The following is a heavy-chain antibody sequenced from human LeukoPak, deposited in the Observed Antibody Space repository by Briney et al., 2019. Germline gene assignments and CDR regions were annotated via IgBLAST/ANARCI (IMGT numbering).Heavy chain of an antibody. V-gene: IGHV1-69*05. D-gene: IGHD3-16*01. CDR1: GGTFSSYA. CDR3: ARHFLGGDYFDY. Sequence: SVKVSCKASGGTFSSYAISWVRQAPGQGLEWMGGIIPIFGTANYAQKFQGRVTITTDESTSTAYMELSSLRSEDTAVYYCARHFLGGDYFDYWGQGTLVTVSS. J-gene: IGHJ4*02. CDR2: IIPIFGTA.